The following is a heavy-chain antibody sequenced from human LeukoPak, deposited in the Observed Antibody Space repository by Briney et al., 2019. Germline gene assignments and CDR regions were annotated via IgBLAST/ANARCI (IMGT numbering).Heavy chain of an antibody. CDR2: IYYSGST. D-gene: IGHD3-9*01. CDR3: ARGGYDILTGYPTGYFDY. J-gene: IGHJ4*02. V-gene: IGHV4-59*01. Sequence: SETLSLTCTVSGGSISSYYWSWIRQPPGKGLEWIGYIYYSGSTNYNPSLKSRVTISVDTSKNQFSLKLSSVTAADTAVYYCARGGYDILTGYPTGYFDYWGQGTLVTVSS. CDR1: GGSISSYY.